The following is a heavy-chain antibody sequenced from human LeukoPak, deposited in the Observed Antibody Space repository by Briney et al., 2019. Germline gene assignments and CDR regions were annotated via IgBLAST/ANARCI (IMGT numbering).Heavy chain of an antibody. D-gene: IGHD2-15*01. CDR1: GFTFDDYA. Sequence: PGGSLRLSCAASGFTFDDYAMHWVRQAPGKGLEWVSGISWNSGSIGYADSVKGRFTISRDNAKNSLYLQMNSLRAEDTASYYCARTPSYCSGGRCYVSHYSDCWGQGTLATVSS. J-gene: IGHJ4*02. CDR3: ARTPSYCSGGRCYVSHYSDC. V-gene: IGHV3-9*01. CDR2: ISWNSGSI.